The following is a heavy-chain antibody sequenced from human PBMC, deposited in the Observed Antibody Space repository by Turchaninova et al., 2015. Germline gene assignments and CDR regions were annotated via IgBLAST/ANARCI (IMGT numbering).Heavy chain of an antibody. J-gene: IGHJ4*02. CDR3: AKERECSTTSCYVDY. D-gene: IGHD2-2*01. V-gene: IGHV3-23*04. CDR2: ISGGGGGSGRK. Sequence: EVQLVESGGGLVQPGGSLRLSCEASGFTFSRYAMTWVRRAPGEGLGWVSGISGGGGGSGRKPSTDAEECRFTISRDNSKKPLFLQKNSRGAEDTAVYYGAKERECSTTSCYVDYWGQGTLVTVSS. CDR1: GFTFSRYA.